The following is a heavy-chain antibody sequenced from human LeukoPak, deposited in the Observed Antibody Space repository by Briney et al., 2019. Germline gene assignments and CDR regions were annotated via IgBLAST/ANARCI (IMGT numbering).Heavy chain of an antibody. CDR3: ARLQWLVDNAFDI. D-gene: IGHD6-19*01. CDR2: IRSDGSNK. J-gene: IGHJ3*02. V-gene: IGHV3-30*02. Sequence: RTGGSLRLSCAASGFTLSNNGIHWVRQAPGKGLEWVAFIRSDGSNKYYADSVKGRFTLSRDNAKNSLYLQMNSLRAEDTALYHCARLQWLVDNAFDIWGQGTMVTVSS. CDR1: GFTLSNNG.